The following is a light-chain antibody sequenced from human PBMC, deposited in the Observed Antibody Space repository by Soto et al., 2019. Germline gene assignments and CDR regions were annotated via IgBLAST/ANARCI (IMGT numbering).Light chain of an antibody. CDR3: QKYNSAPPLT. V-gene: IGKV1-27*01. CDR1: LGISNY. J-gene: IGKJ4*01. Sequence: DIQMTQSPSSLSASVGDRVTITCRARLGISNYLAWYQQKPGKVPKLLIYAASTFQSGVPSRFSGSGYVTDFPLTISRLQPEDVATYYCQKYNSAPPLTFGGGTTVQIK. CDR2: AAS.